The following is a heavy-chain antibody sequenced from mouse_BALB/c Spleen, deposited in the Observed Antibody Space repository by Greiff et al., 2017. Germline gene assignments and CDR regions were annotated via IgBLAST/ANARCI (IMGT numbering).Heavy chain of an antibody. CDR1: GFSLTSYG. CDR2: IWAGGST. J-gene: IGHJ2*01. D-gene: IGHD1-1*01. Sequence: VQRVESGPGLVAPSQSLSITCTVSGFSLTSYGVHWVRQPPGKGLEWLGVIWAGGSTNYNSALMSRLSISKDNSKSQVFLKMNSLQTDDTAMYYCAREGFGYYGSSSYFDYWGQGTTLTVSS. CDR3: AREGFGYYGSSSYFDY. V-gene: IGHV2-9*02.